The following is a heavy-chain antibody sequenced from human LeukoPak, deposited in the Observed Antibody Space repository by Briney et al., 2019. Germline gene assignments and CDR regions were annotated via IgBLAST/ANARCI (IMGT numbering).Heavy chain of an antibody. Sequence: PGGSLRLSCAASGFTVSSNYMSWVRQAPGKGLEWVSVIYSGGSTYYADSVKGRFTISRDNSKNTLYLQMNSLRAEDTAVYYCARVKYSSSWYYFDYWGQGTLVTVFS. CDR1: GFTVSSNY. V-gene: IGHV3-53*01. D-gene: IGHD6-13*01. J-gene: IGHJ4*02. CDR2: IYSGGST. CDR3: ARVKYSSSWYYFDY.